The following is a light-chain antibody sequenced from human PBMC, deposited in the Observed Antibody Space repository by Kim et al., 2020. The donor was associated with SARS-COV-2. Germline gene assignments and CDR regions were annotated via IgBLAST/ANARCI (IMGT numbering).Light chain of an antibody. J-gene: IGLJ3*02. CDR3: AAWDDSLNGSV. CDR1: RSNIGSKV. Sequence: GQRVTISCSGSRSNIGSKVVNWYQQLPGTAPKLLMYSNDYRPSGVPDRFSGYKSGTSASLDISGLQSEDEADYYCAAWDDSLNGSVFGGGTQLTVL. V-gene: IGLV1-44*01. CDR2: SND.